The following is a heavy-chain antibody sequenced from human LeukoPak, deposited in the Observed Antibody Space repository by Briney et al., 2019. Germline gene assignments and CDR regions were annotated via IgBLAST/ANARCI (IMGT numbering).Heavy chain of an antibody. CDR2: MNPNSGNT. V-gene: IGHV1-8*01. Sequence: ASVKVSCKASGYTFTSYDINWVRQATGQGLEWMGWMNPNSGNTGYAQKFQGRVTMTRNTSISTAYMELSSLRAEDTAVYYCAKDLGRSGWYDDAFDIWGQGTMVTVSS. J-gene: IGHJ3*02. CDR3: AKDLGRSGWYDDAFDI. CDR1: GYTFTSYD. D-gene: IGHD6-19*01.